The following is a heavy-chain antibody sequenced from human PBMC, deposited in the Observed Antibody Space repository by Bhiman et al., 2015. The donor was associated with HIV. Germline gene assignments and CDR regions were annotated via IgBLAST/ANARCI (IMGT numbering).Heavy chain of an antibody. CDR3: AREFTGYSSSNFDY. J-gene: IGHJ4*02. V-gene: IGHV3-21*01. Sequence: EVQLVESGGDLVQPAGSLRLSCAASGFTFSSFAMHWVRQAPGKGLEWVSSISSSSSYIYYADSVKGRFTISRDNAKNSLYLQVNSLRAEDTAVYYCAREFTGYSSSNFDYWGQGTLVTVSS. CDR1: GFTFSSFA. CDR2: ISSSSSYI. D-gene: IGHD6-13*01.